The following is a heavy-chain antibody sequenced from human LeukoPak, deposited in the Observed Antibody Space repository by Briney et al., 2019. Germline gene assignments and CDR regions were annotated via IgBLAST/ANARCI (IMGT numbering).Heavy chain of an antibody. CDR1: GYTFTGYY. D-gene: IGHD3-3*01. CDR2: INPNRGGT. Sequence: ASVKVSCKASGYTFTGYYMHWVRQAPGQGLEWMGWINPNRGGTNYAQKFQGRVTMTRDTSISTAYMELSRLRSDDTAVYYCARDLPGRIPDSRFWSGRNYNWFDPWGQGTLVTVSS. V-gene: IGHV1-2*02. J-gene: IGHJ5*02. CDR3: ARDLPGRIPDSRFWSGRNYNWFDP.